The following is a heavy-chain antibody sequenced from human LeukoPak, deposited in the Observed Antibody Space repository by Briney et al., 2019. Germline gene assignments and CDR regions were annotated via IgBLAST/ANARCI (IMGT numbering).Heavy chain of an antibody. CDR3: AKEGRFKQVWATNFDY. CDR1: GFTFSSYA. V-gene: IGHV3-23*01. Sequence: GGSLRLSCAASGFTFSSYAMSWVRQAPGKGLEWVSVISGSGGSTYYADSVKGRSTIFRDNSKNTLYLQMNSLRAEDTAVYYCAKEGRFKQVWATNFDYWGQGTLVTVSS. CDR2: ISGSGGST. D-gene: IGHD3-16*01. J-gene: IGHJ4*02.